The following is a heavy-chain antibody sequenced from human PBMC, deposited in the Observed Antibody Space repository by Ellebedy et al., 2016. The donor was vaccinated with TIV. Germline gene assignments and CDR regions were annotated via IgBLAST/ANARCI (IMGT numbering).Heavy chain of an antibody. CDR1: GGPFSGYY. V-gene: IGHV4-34*01. CDR3: ARVGRRRAAGTTGYFDY. D-gene: IGHD1-7*01. CDR2: INHSGST. J-gene: IGHJ4*02. Sequence: MPSETLSLTCAGYGGPFSGYYWSWIRQPPGKGLEWIGEINHSGSTNYNPSLRSRVAVSADTSKNQISLRLDSLTAADTAVYYCARVGRRRAAGTTGYFDYWGQGTPVTVSS.